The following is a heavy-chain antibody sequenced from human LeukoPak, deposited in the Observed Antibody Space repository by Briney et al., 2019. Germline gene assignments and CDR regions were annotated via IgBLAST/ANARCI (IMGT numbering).Heavy chain of an antibody. J-gene: IGHJ4*02. Sequence: PGGSLRLSCAASGFTFSSYSMNWVRQAPGKGLEWVSYISSSSSYIYYADSVKGRFTISRDNAKNSLYLQMNSLRAEDTAVYYCAIPSSITNFGMDFDYWGQGTLFTVSS. V-gene: IGHV3-21*01. CDR1: GFTFSSYS. D-gene: IGHD3-3*01. CDR3: AIPSSITNFGMDFDY. CDR2: ISSSSSYI.